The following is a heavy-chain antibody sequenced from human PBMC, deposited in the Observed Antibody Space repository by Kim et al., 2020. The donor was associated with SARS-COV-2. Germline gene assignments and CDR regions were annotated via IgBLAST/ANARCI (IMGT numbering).Heavy chain of an antibody. CDR3: ARDWVVTTSYGMDV. D-gene: IGHD4-4*01. CDR2: IKQDGSEK. Sequence: GGSLRLSCAASGFTFSSYWMSWVRQAPGKGLEWVANIKQDGSEKYYVDSVKGRFTISRDNAKNSLYLQMNSLRAEDTAVYYCARDWVVTTSYGMDVWGQGTTVTVSS. V-gene: IGHV3-7*01. J-gene: IGHJ6*02. CDR1: GFTFSSYW.